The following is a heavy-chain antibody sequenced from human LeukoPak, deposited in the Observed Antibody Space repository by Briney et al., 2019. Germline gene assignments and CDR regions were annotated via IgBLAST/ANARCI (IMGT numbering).Heavy chain of an antibody. V-gene: IGHV4-4*07. CDR2: VYTSGST. Sequence: SETLSLTCTVSGGSIDSYYWSWIRQPAGKGLEWIGRVYTSGSTNYNPSLKSRVTISVDTSKNQFSLKLSSVTAADTAVYYCAREYYYDSSGYYYHYFDYWGQGTLVTVSS. CDR1: GGSIDSYY. CDR3: AREYYYDSSGYYYHYFDY. J-gene: IGHJ4*02. D-gene: IGHD3-22*01.